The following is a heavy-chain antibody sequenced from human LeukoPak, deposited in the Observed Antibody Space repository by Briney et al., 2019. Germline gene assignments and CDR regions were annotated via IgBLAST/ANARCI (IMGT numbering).Heavy chain of an antibody. CDR1: RFTFSSYA. J-gene: IGHJ6*03. CDR3: AREEIGGDYMDV. V-gene: IGHV3-30*01. D-gene: IGHD3-10*01. Sequence: GGSLRLSCAASRFTFSSYAMHWVRQAPGKGLEWVAVISYDGSNKYYADSVKGRFTISRDNSKNTLYLQMNSLRAEDTAVYYCAREEIGGDYMDVWGKGTTVIVSS. CDR2: ISYDGSNK.